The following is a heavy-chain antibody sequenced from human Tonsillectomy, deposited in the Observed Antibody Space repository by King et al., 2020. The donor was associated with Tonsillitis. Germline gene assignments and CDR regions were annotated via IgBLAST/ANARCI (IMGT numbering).Heavy chain of an antibody. CDR2: IYTSGST. J-gene: IGHJ5*02. V-gene: IGHV4-61*02. CDR1: GGSISSGAYY. Sequence: LPLQESGPGLVKPSQTLSLNCTVSGGSISSGAYYWSWIRQPAGKGLEWIGRIYTSGSTNYNPSLKSRVTLSLDTSKNQFSLKLASVTAADTALYYCVREGVTVAGTRWNWFDPWGQGTLVTVSS. D-gene: IGHD6-19*01. CDR3: VREGVTVAGTRWNWFDP.